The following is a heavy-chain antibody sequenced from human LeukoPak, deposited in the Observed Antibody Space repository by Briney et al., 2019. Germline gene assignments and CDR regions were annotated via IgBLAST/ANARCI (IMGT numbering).Heavy chain of an antibody. Sequence: TSETLSLTCAVYGRSFSGYYWSWIRQPPGKGLEWLREINHSGSTNYNPSLKSRVTISVDTSKNQFSLKLSSVTAADTAVYYCARHGHIVVVVAATRVYRFSAFDIWGQGTMVTVSS. CDR3: ARHGHIVVVVAATRVYRFSAFDI. D-gene: IGHD2-15*01. CDR2: INHSGST. V-gene: IGHV4-34*01. J-gene: IGHJ3*02. CDR1: GRSFSGYY.